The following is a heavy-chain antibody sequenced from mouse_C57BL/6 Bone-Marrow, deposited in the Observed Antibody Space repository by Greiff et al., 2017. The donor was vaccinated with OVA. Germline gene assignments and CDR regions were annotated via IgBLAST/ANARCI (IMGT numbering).Heavy chain of an antibody. CDR1: GYTFTSYW. CDR2: IHPNSGST. CDR3: ARRPYYYGSSYLDY. D-gene: IGHD1-1*01. J-gene: IGHJ2*01. Sequence: VQLQQPGAELVKPGASVKLSCKASGYTFTSYWMHWVKPRPGQGLEWIGMIHPNSGSTNYNEKFKSKATLTVDKSSSTAYMQLSSLTSEDSAVYYCARRPYYYGSSYLDYGGEGTTLTVSS. V-gene: IGHV1-64*01.